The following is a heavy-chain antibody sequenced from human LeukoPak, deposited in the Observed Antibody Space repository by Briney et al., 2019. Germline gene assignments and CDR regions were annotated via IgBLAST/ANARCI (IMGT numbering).Heavy chain of an antibody. V-gene: IGHV1-8*01. CDR2: MNPNSGNT. CDR1: GYTFTSYD. CDR3: ARGYCSSTSCYQSYWFDP. J-gene: IGHJ5*02. D-gene: IGHD2-2*01. Sequence: ASVKVSCKASGYTFTSYDINWVRQATGQGLEWMGWMNPNSGNTGYAQKFRSRVTMTRNTSISTAYMELSSLRSEDTAVYYCARGYCSSTSCYQSYWFDPWGQGTLVTVSS.